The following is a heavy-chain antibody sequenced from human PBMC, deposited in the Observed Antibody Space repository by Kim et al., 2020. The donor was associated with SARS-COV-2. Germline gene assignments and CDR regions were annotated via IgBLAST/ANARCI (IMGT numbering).Heavy chain of an antibody. CDR1: GFTFSSYA. V-gene: IGHV3-23*01. CDR2: ISGSGGST. Sequence: GGSLRLSCAASGFTFSSYAMSWVRQAPGKGLEWVSAISGSGGSTYYADSVKGRFTISRDNSKNTLYLQMNSLRAEDTAVYYCTVQLWFASRAFDIWGQGTMVTVSS. D-gene: IGHD5-18*01. J-gene: IGHJ3*02. CDR3: TVQLWFASRAFDI.